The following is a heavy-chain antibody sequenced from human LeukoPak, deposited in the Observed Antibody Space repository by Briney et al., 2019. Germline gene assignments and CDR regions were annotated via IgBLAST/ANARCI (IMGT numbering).Heavy chain of an antibody. CDR2: FDPEDGET. J-gene: IGHJ3*02. V-gene: IGHV1-24*01. CDR1: GYTLTELS. Sequence: ASVKVSCKVSGYTLTELSMHWVRQAPGKGLEWMGGFDPEDGETIYAQKFQGRVTMTEDTSTDTAYMELSSLRSEDTAVYYCAKDVNRNDARPEAFDIWGQGTMVTVSS. CDR3: AKDVNRNDARPEAFDI. D-gene: IGHD1-1*01.